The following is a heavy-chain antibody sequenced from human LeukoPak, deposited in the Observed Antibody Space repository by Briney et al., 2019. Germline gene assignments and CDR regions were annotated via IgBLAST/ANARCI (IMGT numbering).Heavy chain of an antibody. J-gene: IGHJ3*02. V-gene: IGHV1-8*01. CDR3: ASWFLSPGDAFDI. Sequence: ASVKVSCKASGYTFTSYDINWVRQATGQGLEWMGWMNPNSGSTGYAQKFQGRVTMTRNTSISTAYMELSSLRSEDTAVYYCASWFLSPGDAFDIWGQGTMVTVSS. CDR2: MNPNSGST. CDR1: GYTFTSYD. D-gene: IGHD3-3*01.